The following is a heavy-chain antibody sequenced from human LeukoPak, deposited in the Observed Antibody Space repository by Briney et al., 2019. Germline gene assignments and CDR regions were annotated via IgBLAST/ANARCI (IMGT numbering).Heavy chain of an antibody. CDR2: IYYSGST. V-gene: IGHV4-59*01. J-gene: IGHJ4*02. D-gene: IGHD6-13*01. Sequence: PSETLSLTCTVSGGSISSYYWSWLRQPPGKGLERIGYIYYSGSTNYNPSLKSRVTISVDTSKNQFSLKLSSVTAADTAVYYCARGHSSSWQPDDYWGQGTLVTVSS. CDR1: GGSISSYY. CDR3: ARGHSSSWQPDDY.